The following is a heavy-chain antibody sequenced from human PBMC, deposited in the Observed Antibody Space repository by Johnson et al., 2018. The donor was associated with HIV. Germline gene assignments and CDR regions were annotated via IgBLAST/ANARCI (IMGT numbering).Heavy chain of an antibody. D-gene: IGHD3-9*01. CDR2: IRFDGSEK. CDR3: ARGWLFLDAFDI. V-gene: IGHV3-30*02. J-gene: IGHJ3*02. Sequence: PGKGLEWVAFIRFDGSEKYSVDSVKGRFTISRDNAKNSLYLQVNSLRAEDTAVYYCARGWLFLDAFDIWGQGTMVTVSS.